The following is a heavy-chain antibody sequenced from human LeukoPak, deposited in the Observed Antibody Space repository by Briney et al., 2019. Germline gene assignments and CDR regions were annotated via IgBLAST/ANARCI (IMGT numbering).Heavy chain of an antibody. CDR3: ASDNIGFDY. CDR1: GYTFTSYA. V-gene: IGHV1-18*01. CDR2: INTNQGNT. J-gene: IGHJ4*02. Sequence: ASVKVSCKASGYTFTSYAIIWVRQAPGQGLEWMGWINTNQGNTNYAQNFQGRVIMTTDTSTSTVYLELSSLRSDDAAVYYCASDNIGFDYWGQGALVTVSS.